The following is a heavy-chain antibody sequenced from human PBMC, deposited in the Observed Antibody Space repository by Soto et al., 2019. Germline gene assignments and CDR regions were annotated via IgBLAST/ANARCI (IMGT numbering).Heavy chain of an antibody. J-gene: IGHJ4*02. CDR3: AKGYGDYIRDYFDY. Sequence: PGGSLRLSCAASGFTFSSYAMTWVRQAPGKGLEWVSGIRGSDDSTYYADSVKGRFTISRDNSKNTLYLQMNSLRADDTAVYYCAKGYGDYIRDYFDYWGRGTLVTVSS. D-gene: IGHD4-17*01. CDR2: IRGSDDST. V-gene: IGHV3-23*01. CDR1: GFTFSSYA.